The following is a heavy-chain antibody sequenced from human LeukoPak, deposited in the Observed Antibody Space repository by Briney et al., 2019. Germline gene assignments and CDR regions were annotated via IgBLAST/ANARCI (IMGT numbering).Heavy chain of an antibody. CDR3: ARLADQSPGTKVFDY. CDR2: IIPILGIA. Sequence: SVKVSCKASGGTFSSYAISWVRRAPGQGLEWMGRIIPILGIANYAQKFQGRVTITADKSTSTAYMELSSLRSEDTAVYYCARLADQSPGTKVFDYWGQGTLVTVSS. CDR1: GGTFSSYA. D-gene: IGHD1-1*01. J-gene: IGHJ4*02. V-gene: IGHV1-69*04.